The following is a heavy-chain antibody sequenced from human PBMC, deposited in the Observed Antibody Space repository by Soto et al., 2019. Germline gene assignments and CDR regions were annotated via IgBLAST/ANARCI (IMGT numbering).Heavy chain of an antibody. Sequence: PGGSLRLSCAASGFTFSSYAMIWVRQAPGKGLEWVSAISGSGGSTYYADSVKGRFTISRDNSKNTLYLQMNSLRAEDTAVYYCAKGLGQYSSSPFDYWGQGTLVTVSS. J-gene: IGHJ4*02. CDR1: GFTFSSYA. CDR2: ISGSGGST. D-gene: IGHD6-13*01. V-gene: IGHV3-23*01. CDR3: AKGLGQYSSSPFDY.